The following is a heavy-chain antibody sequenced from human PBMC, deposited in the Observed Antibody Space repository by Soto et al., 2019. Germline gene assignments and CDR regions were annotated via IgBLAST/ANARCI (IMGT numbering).Heavy chain of an antibody. Sequence: GSLRLSCAASGFTFSGSAMHWVRQASGKGLEWVGRIRNKANSYATAYAVSVKGRFTISRDDSRNSAYLQMNSLKTEDTAVYYCATGVYDFWSGHPKRLDYWGQGTVVTVSS. CDR3: ATGVYDFWSGHPKRLDY. CDR2: IRNKANSYAT. CDR1: GFTFSGSA. D-gene: IGHD3-3*01. V-gene: IGHV3-73*01. J-gene: IGHJ4*02.